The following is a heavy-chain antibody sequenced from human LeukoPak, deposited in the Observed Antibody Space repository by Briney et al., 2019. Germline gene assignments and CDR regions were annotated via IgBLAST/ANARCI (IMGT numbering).Heavy chain of an antibody. D-gene: IGHD3-3*01. CDR1: GYTFTSYA. CDR3: ARQRGRPYYDFWSGPGQFDP. V-gene: IGHV1-3*01. CDR2: INAGNGNT. Sequence: EASVKVSCKASGYTFTSYAMHWVRQAPGQRLEWMGWINAGNGNTKYSQKFQGRVTITRDTSASTAYMELSSLRSEDTAVYYCARQRGRPYYDFWSGPGQFDPWGQGTLVTVSS. J-gene: IGHJ5*02.